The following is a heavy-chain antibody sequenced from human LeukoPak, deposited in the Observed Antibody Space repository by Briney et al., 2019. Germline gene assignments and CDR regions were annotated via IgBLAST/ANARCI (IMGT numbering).Heavy chain of an antibody. J-gene: IGHJ5*02. V-gene: IGHV1-8*01. CDR2: MNPNSSNT. CDR3: ARGPNGYSSSRLRHWFDP. Sequence: ASVKVSCKASGYTFTSYDINWVRQATGQGLEWMGWMNPNSSNTGYAQKFQGRVTMTRNTSISTAYMELSSLRSEDTAVYYCARGPNGYSSSRLRHWFDPWGQGTLVTVSS. CDR1: GYTFTSYD. D-gene: IGHD6-13*01.